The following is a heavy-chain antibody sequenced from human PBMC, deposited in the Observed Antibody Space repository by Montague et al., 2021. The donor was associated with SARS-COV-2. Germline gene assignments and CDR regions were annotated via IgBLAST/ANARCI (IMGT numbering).Heavy chain of an antibody. V-gene: IGHV4-61*01. CDR2: IFYTGSA. Sequence: SETLSLTCTVSSDSDSSGKYFWTWIRQPPGKGLEWIGYIFYTGSANYNPSLKSRVTISVDTSNNQFSLKLKSMSAADTAVYYCARVGNYLGVYWGQGILVTVSA. J-gene: IGHJ4*02. CDR1: SDSDSSGKYF. D-gene: IGHD3-10*01. CDR3: ARVGNYLGVY.